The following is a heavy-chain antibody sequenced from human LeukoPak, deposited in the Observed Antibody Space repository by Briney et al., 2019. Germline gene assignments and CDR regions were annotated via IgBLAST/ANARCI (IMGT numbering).Heavy chain of an antibody. CDR2: ISSSSSYI. D-gene: IGHD5-18*01. CDR1: GFTFSSYS. CDR3: AKVGYSYGLGFLDY. J-gene: IGHJ4*02. V-gene: IGHV3-21*01. Sequence: GGSLRLSCAASGFTFSSYSMNWVRQAPGKGLEWVSSISSSSSYIKYADSVKGRFTISRDNAKNSLYLQMNSLRAEDTAVYYCAKVGYSYGLGFLDYWGQGTLVTVSS.